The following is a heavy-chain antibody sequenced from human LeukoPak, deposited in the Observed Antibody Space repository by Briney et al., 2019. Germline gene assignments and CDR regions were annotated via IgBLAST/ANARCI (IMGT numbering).Heavy chain of an antibody. CDR2: IKTDGSQQ. J-gene: IGHJ4*02. CDR3: AKDLSPYCGGDCYHNEFYFDY. V-gene: IGHV3-7*03. Sequence: GGSLRLSCAASGFTFSDFWMTWVRQAPGKGLEWVANIKTDGSQQSYVDSVRGRFTISRDNAKNSLYLQMNSLRAEDTAVYYCAKDLSPYCGGDCYHNEFYFDYWGQGTLVTVSS. D-gene: IGHD2-21*02. CDR1: GFTFSDFW.